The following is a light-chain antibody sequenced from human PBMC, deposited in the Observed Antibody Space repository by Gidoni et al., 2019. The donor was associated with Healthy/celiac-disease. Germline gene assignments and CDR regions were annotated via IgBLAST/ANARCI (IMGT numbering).Light chain of an antibody. CDR2: DAS. CDR1: QDISNY. Sequence: DIQMAQPPSSVSASVGDRVTITCQASQDISNYLNWYQQKQGKSPRLLIYDASNLETGVPSRFSGSGSGTDFTFTISSLQPADIATYYCQQYDNHPLTFGGETKVEIK. V-gene: IGKV1-33*01. CDR3: QQYDNHPLT. J-gene: IGKJ4*01.